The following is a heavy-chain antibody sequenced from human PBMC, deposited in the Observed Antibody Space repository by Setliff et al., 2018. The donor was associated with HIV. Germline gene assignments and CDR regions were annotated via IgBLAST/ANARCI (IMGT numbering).Heavy chain of an antibody. V-gene: IGHV1-58*02. J-gene: IGHJ6*03. CDR3: AAASNRRVRGVNLHYYYYMDV. CDR1: GFTFTNSA. CDR2: IVVGSYNT. Sequence: SVKVSCKASGFTFTNSAMQWVRQARGQRLEWIGWIVVGSYNTDYAQKFQERVTITRDLSTSTAYMELNSLRSEDTAVYYCAAASNRRVRGVNLHYYYYMDVWGKGTTVTVSS. D-gene: IGHD3-10*01.